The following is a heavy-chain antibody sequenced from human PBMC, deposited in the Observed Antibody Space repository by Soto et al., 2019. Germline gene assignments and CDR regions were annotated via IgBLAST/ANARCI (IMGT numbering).Heavy chain of an antibody. J-gene: IGHJ4*02. CDR2: INPNSGGT. Sequence: GASVKVSCKASGYTFTGYYMHWVRQAPGQGLEWMGWINPNSGGTSYAQKFQGRVTMTRDTSISTAYMELSRLRSDDTAVYYCATSEKPTSTFDYWGQGTLVTVSS. CDR1: GYTFTGYY. D-gene: IGHD6-19*01. V-gene: IGHV1-2*02. CDR3: ATSEKPTSTFDY.